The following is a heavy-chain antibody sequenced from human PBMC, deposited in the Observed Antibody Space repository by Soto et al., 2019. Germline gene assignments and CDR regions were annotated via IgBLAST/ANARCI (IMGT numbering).Heavy chain of an antibody. CDR3: ARGLNRNAYTLNYFDP. CDR1: GGSISRYY. V-gene: IGHV4-59*01. D-gene: IGHD3-16*01. CDR2: ISYTGST. Sequence: SETLSLTCTVSGGSISRYYWSWIRQPPGKGLDWIGYISYTGSTNYNASLKSRVAISVDTSKNQFSLKLGSVTAADTAVYYCARGLNRNAYTLNYFDPWGQGILVTVSS. J-gene: IGHJ5*02.